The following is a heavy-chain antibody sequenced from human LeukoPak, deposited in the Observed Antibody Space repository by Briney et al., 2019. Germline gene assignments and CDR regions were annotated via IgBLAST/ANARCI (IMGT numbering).Heavy chain of an antibody. CDR2: ISGSGGST. Sequence: GGSLRLSCAASGFTFSSYAMSWVRQAPGKGLKWVSVISGSGGSTYYADSVKGRFTISRDNSKNTLYLQMNSLRAEDTAVYYCAKAYGSGSYSFDYWGQGTLVTVSS. J-gene: IGHJ4*02. CDR1: GFTFSSYA. D-gene: IGHD3-10*01. V-gene: IGHV3-23*01. CDR3: AKAYGSGSYSFDY.